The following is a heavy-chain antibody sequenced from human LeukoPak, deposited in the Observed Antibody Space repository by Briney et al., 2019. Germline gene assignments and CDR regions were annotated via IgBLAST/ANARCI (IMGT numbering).Heavy chain of an antibody. Sequence: GGSLRLSCAASGFTFSNYWMTWVRQAPGKGLEWVANINRDGSERYYVDSVKGRFTISRDDARSSLYLQMNSLRAEDTAVFYCARRNAMDVWGQGTTVIVFS. CDR2: INRDGSER. CDR1: GFTFSNYW. CDR3: ARRNAMDV. J-gene: IGHJ6*02. V-gene: IGHV3-7*03.